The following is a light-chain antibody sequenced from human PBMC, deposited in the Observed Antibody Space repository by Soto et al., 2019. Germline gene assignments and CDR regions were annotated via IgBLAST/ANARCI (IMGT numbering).Light chain of an antibody. Sequence: EIVLTQYPATLSLSPGERATLSCRASQSVSNYLAWYQQRPGQAPRLLIYDTFNRATGIPPRFSGSGFGTDFTLTISSLEPEDSAIYYCQQRSSWPLTFGGGTKVDIK. CDR1: QSVSNY. V-gene: IGKV3-11*01. CDR3: QQRSSWPLT. J-gene: IGKJ4*01. CDR2: DTF.